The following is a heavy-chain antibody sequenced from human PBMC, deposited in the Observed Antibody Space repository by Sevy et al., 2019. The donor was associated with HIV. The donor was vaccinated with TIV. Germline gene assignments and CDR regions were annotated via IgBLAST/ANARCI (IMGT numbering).Heavy chain of an antibody. Sequence: SETLSLTCAVYGGSFSGYYWSWIRQPPGKGLEWIGEINHSGSTNYDPSLKSRVTISVDTSKNQFSLKLSSVTAADTAVYYCARVQVYYDSRGYFDYWGQGTLVTVSS. D-gene: IGHD3-22*01. CDR3: ARVQVYYDSRGYFDY. J-gene: IGHJ4*02. CDR2: INHSGST. CDR1: GGSFSGYY. V-gene: IGHV4-34*01.